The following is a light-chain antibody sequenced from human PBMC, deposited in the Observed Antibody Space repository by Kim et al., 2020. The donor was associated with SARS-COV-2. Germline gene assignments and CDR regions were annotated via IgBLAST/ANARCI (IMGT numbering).Light chain of an antibody. V-gene: IGKV1-5*03. CDR3: QQYNTYPLT. Sequence: DIQMTQSPSTLSASVGDRVTITCRPSQTLCPWLPWFQQKPGKAPNLLIYKASTLESGVPSRFSGSGSGTEFTLTIRSLQPEDFSTYYCQQYNTYPLTFGGGTKVDIK. CDR2: KAS. J-gene: IGKJ4*01. CDR1: QTLCPW.